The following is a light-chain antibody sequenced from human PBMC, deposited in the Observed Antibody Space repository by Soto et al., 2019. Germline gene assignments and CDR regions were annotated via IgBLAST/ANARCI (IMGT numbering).Light chain of an antibody. V-gene: IGLV1-40*01. CDR2: SNS. Sequence: QSVLTQPPSVSGAPGQRGTISCTGTTSNIGAGSDIHWYQQLPGKAPKLLIYSNSHRPSGVPSRFSGSKSGTSASLAITGLQAEDEGDYYCQYYDTSLSGPSGIYVFGSGTKVTVL. CDR3: QYYDTSLSGPSGIYV. CDR1: TSNIGAGSD. J-gene: IGLJ1*01.